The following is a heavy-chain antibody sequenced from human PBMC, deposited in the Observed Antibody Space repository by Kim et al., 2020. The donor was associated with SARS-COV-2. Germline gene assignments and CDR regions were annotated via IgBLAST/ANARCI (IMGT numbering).Heavy chain of an antibody. CDR1: GFTFSSYA. CDR2: ISDSGGTT. V-gene: IGHV3-23*01. J-gene: IGHJ5*02. CDR3: AIWNGYGSPGDWFDP. D-gene: IGHD3-10*01. Sequence: GGSLRLSCAASGFTFSSYAMTWVRQAPGKGLEWVSGISDSGGTTYYADSVKGRFTISRDNSKNTVHLQMNSLRAEDTAVYYCAIWNGYGSPGDWFDPWGQGTLVTVSS.